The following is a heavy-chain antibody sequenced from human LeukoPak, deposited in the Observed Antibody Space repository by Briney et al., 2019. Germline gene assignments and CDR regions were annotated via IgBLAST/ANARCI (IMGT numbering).Heavy chain of an antibody. J-gene: IGHJ4*02. Sequence: SETLSLTCTVSGGSISSYYWSWIRQPAGKGLEWIGRIYTSGSTNYNPSLKSRVTISVDTSKNQFSLKLSSVTAADTAVYYCARHRGYSGSYYLDYWGQGTLVTVSS. D-gene: IGHD1-26*01. CDR3: ARHRGYSGSYYLDY. CDR1: GGSISSYY. V-gene: IGHV4-4*07. CDR2: IYTSGST.